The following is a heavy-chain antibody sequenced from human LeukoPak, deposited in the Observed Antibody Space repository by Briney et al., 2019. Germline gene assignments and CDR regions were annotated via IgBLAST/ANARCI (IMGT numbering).Heavy chain of an antibody. Sequence: GGSLRLSCAASGFTFSSYAMSWVRQAPGKGLEWVSAISGSGGSTYYVDSVKGRFTISRDNSKNTLYLQMNSLRAEDTAVYYCAKDSTIFGGFDYWGQGTLVAVSS. CDR3: AKDSTIFGGFDY. CDR1: GFTFSSYA. J-gene: IGHJ4*02. V-gene: IGHV3-23*01. CDR2: ISGSGGST. D-gene: IGHD3-3*01.